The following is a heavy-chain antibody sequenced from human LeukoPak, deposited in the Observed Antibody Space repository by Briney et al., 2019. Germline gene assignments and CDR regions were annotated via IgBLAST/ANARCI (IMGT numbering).Heavy chain of an antibody. CDR1: GGSISSGDYY. V-gene: IGHV4-30-4*01. CDR3: AREGSSSLDY. D-gene: IGHD6-13*01. Sequence: SETLSLTCTVSGGSISSGDYYWSWIRQPPGKGLEWIGYIYYSGSTYYNPSLKSRVAISVDTSKNQFSLKLSSVTAADTAVYYCAREGSSSLDYWGQGTLVTVSS. J-gene: IGHJ4*02. CDR2: IYYSGST.